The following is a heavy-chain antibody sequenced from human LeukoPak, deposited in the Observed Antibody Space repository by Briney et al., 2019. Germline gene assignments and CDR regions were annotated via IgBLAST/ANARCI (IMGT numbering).Heavy chain of an antibody. CDR1: GFTFSSYA. D-gene: IGHD2-15*01. J-gene: IGHJ4*02. CDR2: ISYDGSNK. CDR3: ARYCSGGSCYNPPFDY. Sequence: PGGSLRLSCAASGFTFSSYAMHWVRQAPGKGLEWVAVISYDGSNKYYADSVKGRFTISRDNSKNTLYLQMNSLRAEDTAVYYCARYCSGGSCYNPPFDYWGQGTLVTVSS. V-gene: IGHV3-30*14.